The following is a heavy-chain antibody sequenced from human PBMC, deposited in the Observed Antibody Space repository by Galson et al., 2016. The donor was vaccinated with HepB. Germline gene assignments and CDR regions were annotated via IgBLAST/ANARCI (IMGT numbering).Heavy chain of an antibody. CDR2: IYPGDSDT. CDR1: GYSFTSYW. Sequence: QSGAEVKKPGESLKISCKGSGYSFTSYWIGWVRQMPGKGLEWMGIIYPGDSDTTYSPSFQGQVTISADKSISTAYLQWSTLKASDTTRYCCTMSTRRYCSGSTCYPIDAFDLCGQGTMFTVSS. CDR3: TMSTRRYCSGSTCYPIDAFDL. V-gene: IGHV5-51*01. J-gene: IGHJ3*01. D-gene: IGHD2-15*01.